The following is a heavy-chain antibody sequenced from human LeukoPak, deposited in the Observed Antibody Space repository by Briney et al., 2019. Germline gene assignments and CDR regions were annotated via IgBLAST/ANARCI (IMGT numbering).Heavy chain of an antibody. CDR3: VRASAGAYYFDY. V-gene: IGHV3-23*01. CDR1: GFIFSSNA. Sequence: GGSLRLSCAASGFIFSSNAMTWVRQAPGKGLEWVSAISGSGGSTYYADSVKGRFTISRDNSKNTLYLQMNSLRAEDTAVYYCVRASAGAYYFDYWGQGTLVTVSS. J-gene: IGHJ4*02. CDR2: ISGSGGST.